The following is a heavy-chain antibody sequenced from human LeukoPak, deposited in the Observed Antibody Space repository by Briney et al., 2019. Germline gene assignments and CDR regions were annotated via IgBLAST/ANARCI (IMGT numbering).Heavy chain of an antibody. D-gene: IGHD1-26*01. J-gene: IGHJ4*02. CDR2: ISAYNDNT. V-gene: IGHV1-18*01. CDR1: GYTFTSYG. CDR3: ARYGLSWGHFDY. Sequence: ASVKVSCKASGYTFTSYGITWVRQAPGQGLEWMGWISAYNDNTNYAQKLQGRVTMTTDTSTSTAYMDLRSLRSDDTAVYYCARYGLSWGHFDYWGQGTLVTVSS.